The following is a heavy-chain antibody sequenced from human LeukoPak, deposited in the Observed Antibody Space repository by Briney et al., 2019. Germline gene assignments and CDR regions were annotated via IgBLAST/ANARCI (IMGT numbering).Heavy chain of an antibody. CDR2: ISYDGSNK. CDR1: GFTFSSYG. J-gene: IGHJ4*02. D-gene: IGHD3-9*01. CDR3: ARESHDILTGYYFDY. V-gene: IGHV3-30*03. Sequence: PGGSLSLSCAASGFTFSSYGMHWVRQAPGKGLEWVAVISYDGSNKYYADSVKGRFTISRDNSKNTLYLQMNSLRAEDTAVYYCARESHDILTGYYFDYWGQGTLVTVSS.